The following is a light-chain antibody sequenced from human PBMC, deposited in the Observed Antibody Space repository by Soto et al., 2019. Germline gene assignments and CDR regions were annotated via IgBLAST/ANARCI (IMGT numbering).Light chain of an antibody. CDR1: QGISTW. V-gene: IGKV1D-16*01. J-gene: IGKJ1*01. CDR3: QQYNRYPRT. CDR2: AAS. Sequence: DIQMTQFPSSLSASVGDRVNITCRASQGISTWLAWYQQKPERAPKSLIDAASRLQSGVPPRFSGSGSETDFTLTISSLQPEDFATYYCQQYNRYPRTFGQGTKVEIK.